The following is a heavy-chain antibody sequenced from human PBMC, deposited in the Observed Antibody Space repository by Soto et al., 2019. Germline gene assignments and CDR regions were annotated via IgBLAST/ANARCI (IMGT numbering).Heavy chain of an antibody. Sequence: PGGSLRLSCAASGFTFSSYSMNWVRQAPGKGLEWVSSISSSSSYIYYADSVKGRFTISRDNAKNSLYLQMNSLRAEDTAVYYCARDGFAPTEDDILTGYWCFDYWGQGTLVTVSS. J-gene: IGHJ4*02. CDR3: ARDGFAPTEDDILTGYWCFDY. CDR2: ISSSSSYI. CDR1: GFTFSSYS. D-gene: IGHD3-9*01. V-gene: IGHV3-21*01.